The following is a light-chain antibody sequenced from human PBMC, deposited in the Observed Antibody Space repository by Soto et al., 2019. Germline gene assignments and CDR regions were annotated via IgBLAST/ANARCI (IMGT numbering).Light chain of an antibody. V-gene: IGKV3-20*01. CDR2: GAS. Sequence: EIVLTQSPGTLSLSPGERATLSCRASQSVSNNYLAWYQQKPGQAPRLLIYGASNRATGIPDRFSGSGSGTDFTLTISRVEPEDFAIYYCQQFGSPPITFGQGTRLEI. J-gene: IGKJ5*01. CDR3: QQFGSPPIT. CDR1: QSVSNNY.